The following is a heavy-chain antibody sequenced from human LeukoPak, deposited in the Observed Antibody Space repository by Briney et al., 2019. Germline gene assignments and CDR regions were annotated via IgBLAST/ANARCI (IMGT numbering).Heavy chain of an antibody. J-gene: IGHJ4*02. Sequence: PGGSLRLSCAASGFTFSSYSMNWVRQAPGKGLKWVSSISSSSSYIYYADSVKGRFTISRDNAKNSLYLQMNSLRAEDTAVYYCARDGWFGELSVPYYFDYWGQGTLVTVSS. CDR1: GFTFSSYS. CDR3: ARDGWFGELSVPYYFDY. D-gene: IGHD3-10*01. CDR2: ISSSSSYI. V-gene: IGHV3-21*01.